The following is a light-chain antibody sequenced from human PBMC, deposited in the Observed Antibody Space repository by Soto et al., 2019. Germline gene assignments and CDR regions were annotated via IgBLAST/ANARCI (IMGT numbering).Light chain of an antibody. J-gene: IGLJ2*01. CDR2: EVS. CDR3: ASFASSDSVI. Sequence: QSVLTQPPSASGSPGQSVTISCTGTSRDVGSYDYVSWYQQHPGKAPKLMIYEVSQRPSGVPDRFSGSKSDNTASLTVSGLQAEDEADYYCASFASSDSVIFGGGTKVTVL. CDR1: SRDVGSYDY. V-gene: IGLV2-8*01.